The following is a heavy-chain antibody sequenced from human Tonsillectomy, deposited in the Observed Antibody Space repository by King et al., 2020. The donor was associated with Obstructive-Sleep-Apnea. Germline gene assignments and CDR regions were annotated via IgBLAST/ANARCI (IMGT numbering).Heavy chain of an antibody. CDR3: ARDRVGRDGYNRFDY. Sequence: QLQESGPGLVKPSETLSLTCTVSGGSINSYYWSWIRQTPGKGLEWIGYISYSGSTKYNPSLKSRVTISVDTSKNQFSLKLSSVTAADTAVYYCARDRVGRDGYNRFDYWGQGTLVTVSS. CDR1: GGSINSYY. D-gene: IGHD5-24*01. CDR2: ISYSGST. V-gene: IGHV4-59*01. J-gene: IGHJ4*02.